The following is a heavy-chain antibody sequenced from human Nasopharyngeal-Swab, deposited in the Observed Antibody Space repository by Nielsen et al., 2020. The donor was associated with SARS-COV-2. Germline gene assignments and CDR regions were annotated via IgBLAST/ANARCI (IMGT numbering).Heavy chain of an antibody. J-gene: IGHJ6*03. D-gene: IGHD3-10*01. CDR3: ARYGAGGSRITMVRGYMDV. CDR1: GGSFSGYY. V-gene: IGHV4-34*01. Sequence: SETLSLTCAVYGGSFSGYYWSWIRQLPGKGLEWIGEINHSGSTNYNPSLKSRVTTSVDTSNNQFSLMLSSVIAADTAVYYCARYGAGGSRITMVRGYMDVWGKGTTVTVSS. CDR2: INHSGST.